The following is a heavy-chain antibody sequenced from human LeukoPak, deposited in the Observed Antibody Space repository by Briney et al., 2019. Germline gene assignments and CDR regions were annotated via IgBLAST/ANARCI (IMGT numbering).Heavy chain of an antibody. CDR3: AKDRRVYSYRPAGY. Sequence: GGSLRLSCAASRFTFSGYGSHWVRQAPGKGLEWVAFIRYDGSNKYYADSVKGRFTISRDNSKNTLYLQMNSLRAEDTAVYYCAKDRRVYSYRPAGYWGQGTLVTVSS. J-gene: IGHJ4*02. CDR2: IRYDGSNK. V-gene: IGHV3-30*02. CDR1: RFTFSGYG. D-gene: IGHD5-18*01.